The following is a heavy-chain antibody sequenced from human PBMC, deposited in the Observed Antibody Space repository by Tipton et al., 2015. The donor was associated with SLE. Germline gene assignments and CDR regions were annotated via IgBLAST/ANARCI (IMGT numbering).Heavy chain of an antibody. CDR3: ARHLNYDFWSGYPSGWFDP. CDR1: GFTFGGSA. V-gene: IGHV3-73*01. J-gene: IGHJ5*02. D-gene: IGHD3-3*01. Sequence: SLRLSCAASGFTFGGSAMHWVRQASGKGLEWVGRIRSKANSYATAYAASVKGRFTISRDDSKNTAYLQMNSLKTEDTAVYYCARHLNYDFWSGYPSGWFDPWGQGTLVTVSS. CDR2: IRSKANSYAT.